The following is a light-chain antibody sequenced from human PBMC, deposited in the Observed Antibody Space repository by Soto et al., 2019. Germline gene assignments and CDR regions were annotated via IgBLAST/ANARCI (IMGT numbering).Light chain of an antibody. J-gene: IGLJ2*01. CDR1: SSNVGSYDL. CDR2: EVT. CDR3: CSYAASNTLI. Sequence: QSALTQPASVSGSPGQSITISCTGTSSNVGSYDLVSWYQQHPGKAPKLLIYEVTKRPSGVSNRFSGSKSGNTGSLTISGLQAEDEADYACCSYAASNTLIFGGGTKLTVL. V-gene: IGLV2-23*02.